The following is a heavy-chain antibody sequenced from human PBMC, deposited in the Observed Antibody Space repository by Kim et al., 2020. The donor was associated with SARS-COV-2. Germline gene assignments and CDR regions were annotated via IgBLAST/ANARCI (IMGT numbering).Heavy chain of an antibody. D-gene: IGHD2-21*01. J-gene: IGHJ4*01. CDR3: AKSVASGCYFYERGGDY. Sequence: GGSLRLSCAASGFTFSSYAMSWVRQAPGKGLEWVSALSGSGRHTYFADSVKGRFTISRDNSRNTVHLQMNSLSAENTAVYHCAKSVASGCYFYERGGDY. CDR1: GFTFSSYA. CDR2: LSGSGRHT. V-gene: IGHV3-23*01.